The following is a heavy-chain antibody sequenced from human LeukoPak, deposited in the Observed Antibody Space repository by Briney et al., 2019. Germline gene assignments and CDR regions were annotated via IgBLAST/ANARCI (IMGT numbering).Heavy chain of an antibody. CDR3: AADERSGYDQRDYYYYYYGMDV. V-gene: IGHV1-58*01. J-gene: IGHJ6*04. CDR1: GFTFTSSA. Sequence: TSVKVSCKASGFTFTSSAVQWVRQARGQRLEWIGWIVVGSGNTNYAQKFQERVTITRDTSTSTAYMELSSLRSEDTAVYYCAADERSGYDQRDYYYYYYGMDVWGKGTTVTVSS. CDR2: IVVGSGNT. D-gene: IGHD5-12*01.